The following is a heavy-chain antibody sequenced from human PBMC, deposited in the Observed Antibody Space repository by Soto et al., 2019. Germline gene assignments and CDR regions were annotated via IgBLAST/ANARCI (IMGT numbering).Heavy chain of an antibody. Sequence: ASVKVSCKSYGYTFTRYFISWVRQAPGQGLEWMGWISAYNGNTNYAQMLQGRVTMTTDTSTATAYMEMTSLRSHDTAVYYCARQNYYSGMDVWGQGTTVTVSS. CDR1: GYTFTRYF. V-gene: IGHV1-18*01. CDR2: ISAYNGNT. CDR3: ARQNYYSGMDV. J-gene: IGHJ6*02.